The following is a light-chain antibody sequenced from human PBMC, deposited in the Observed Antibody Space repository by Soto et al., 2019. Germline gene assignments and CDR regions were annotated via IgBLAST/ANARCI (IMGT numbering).Light chain of an antibody. CDR3: QQSYNSPQT. J-gene: IGKJ1*01. CDR2: AAS. Sequence: DILMTQSPSSLSSSVGDRVTITCRASQSISNYLNWYQLKPGKPPRLLIYAASSLQSGVPSRFSGSGSGTDFTLTINSLQPEDFATYSCQQSYNSPQTFGQGTKVDIK. CDR1: QSISNY. V-gene: IGKV1-39*01.